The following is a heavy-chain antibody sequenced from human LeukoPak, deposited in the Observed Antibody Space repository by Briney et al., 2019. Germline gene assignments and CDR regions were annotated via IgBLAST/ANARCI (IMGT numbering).Heavy chain of an antibody. CDR2: IYYSGST. Sequence: SETLSLTCTVSGGSISSYYWSWIRQPPGKGLEWIGYIYYSGSTNYNPSLKSRVTISVDTSKNQFSLKLSSVTAADTAVYYCARQFRLAGDFDYWGQGTLVTVSS. CDR3: ARQFRLAGDFDY. J-gene: IGHJ4*02. D-gene: IGHD6-19*01. CDR1: GGSISSYY. V-gene: IGHV4-59*08.